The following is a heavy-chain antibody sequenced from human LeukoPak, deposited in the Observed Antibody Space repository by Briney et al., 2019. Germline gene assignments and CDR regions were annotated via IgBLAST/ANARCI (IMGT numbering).Heavy chain of an antibody. Sequence: QAGGSLRLSCEGSGFTFSNYWMGWVRQAPGKGLQWVANIKTDGSEKYYVDSAKGRFTISRDNAKNSLYLQMNSLRAEDTATYYCARDSAAAGLDYWGQGTLVIVSS. D-gene: IGHD6-13*01. CDR3: ARDSAAAGLDY. V-gene: IGHV3-7*01. CDR1: GFTFSNYW. J-gene: IGHJ4*02. CDR2: IKTDGSEK.